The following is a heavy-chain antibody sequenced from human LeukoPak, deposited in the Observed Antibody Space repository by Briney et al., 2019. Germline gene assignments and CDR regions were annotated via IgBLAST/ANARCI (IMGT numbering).Heavy chain of an antibody. V-gene: IGHV4-59*01. CDR2: IHYSGST. CDR3: ARGDPYIDY. Sequence: SETLSLTCAVYGGSFSGYYRSWIRQPPGKGLEWIGYIHYSGSTNYNPSLKSRVTISVDRSTKQFSLRLSSVTAADTAVYYCARGDPYIDYWGQGALVTVSS. J-gene: IGHJ4*02. CDR1: GGSFSGYY.